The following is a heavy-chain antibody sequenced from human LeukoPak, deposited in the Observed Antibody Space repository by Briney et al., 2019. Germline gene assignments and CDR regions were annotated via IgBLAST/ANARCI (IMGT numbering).Heavy chain of an antibody. J-gene: IGHJ3*01. CDR2: INPNSGGT. V-gene: IGHV1-2*04. CDR1: GYTFTGYY. CDR3: AREEGRSLKAFDL. Sequence: ASVKVSCKASGYTFTGYYIHWVRQAPGQGLEWMGWINPNSGGTNYAQKFQGWVTMTRDTSISTAYMELSRLRSDDTAVYYCAREEGRSLKAFDLWGQGTMVTVSS.